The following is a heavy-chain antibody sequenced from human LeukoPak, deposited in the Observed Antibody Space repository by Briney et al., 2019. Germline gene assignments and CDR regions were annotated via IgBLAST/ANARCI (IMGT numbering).Heavy chain of an antibody. CDR1: GFTFSSYG. D-gene: IGHD6-6*01. CDR2: ISYDGSNK. V-gene: IGHV3-30*03. CDR3: ARRPYSSSYYFDY. Sequence: GGSLRLSCAVSGFTFSSYGMHWVRQAPGKGLEWVSVISYDGSNKYYADSVKGRFTISRDNSKNTLYLQVNSLRAEDTAVYYCARRPYSSSYYFDYWGQGTLVTVSS. J-gene: IGHJ4*02.